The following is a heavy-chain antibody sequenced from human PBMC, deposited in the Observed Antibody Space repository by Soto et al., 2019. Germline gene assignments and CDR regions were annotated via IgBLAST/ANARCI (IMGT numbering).Heavy chain of an antibody. D-gene: IGHD3-3*01. CDR1: GGSISSYY. Sequence: PSETLSLTCTVSGGSISSYYWSWIRQPAGKGLEWIGRIYTSGSTNYNPSLKSRVTMSVDTSKNQFSLKLSSVTAADTAVYYCARDRGTYDFWSGYSTAGWFDPWGQGTLVTVSS. V-gene: IGHV4-4*07. CDR3: ARDRGTYDFWSGYSTAGWFDP. J-gene: IGHJ5*02. CDR2: IYTSGST.